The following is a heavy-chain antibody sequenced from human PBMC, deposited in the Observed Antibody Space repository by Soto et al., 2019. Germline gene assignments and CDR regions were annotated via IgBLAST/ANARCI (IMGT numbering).Heavy chain of an antibody. CDR1: GFTFSSYA. Sequence: PGGSLRLSCAASGFTFSSYAMSWVRQAPGKGLEWVSVISGSGDSTYYADSVKGRFTISRDNSKSTLYLQMNSLRAEDTAVYYCARRGPGTYFDYWGQGTLVTVSS. V-gene: IGHV3-23*01. D-gene: IGHD6-13*01. CDR3: ARRGPGTYFDY. J-gene: IGHJ4*02. CDR2: ISGSGDST.